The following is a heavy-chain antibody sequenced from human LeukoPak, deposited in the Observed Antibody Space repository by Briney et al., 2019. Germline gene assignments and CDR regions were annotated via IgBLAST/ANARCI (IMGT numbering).Heavy chain of an antibody. CDR2: ISAYNGDT. V-gene: IGHV1-18*01. J-gene: IGHJ4*02. Sequence: GASVKVSCKASGFTFTRYGISWVRQAPGQGLEWVGWISAYNGDTNYAQKFQGRVTMTRDTSTSTVYMELSSLRSEDTAVYYCARESATVTTDLDYWGQGTLVTVSS. D-gene: IGHD4-11*01. CDR3: ARESATVTTDLDY. CDR1: GFTFTRYG.